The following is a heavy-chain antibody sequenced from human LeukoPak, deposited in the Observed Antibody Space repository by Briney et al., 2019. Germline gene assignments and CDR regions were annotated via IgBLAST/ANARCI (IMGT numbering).Heavy chain of an antibody. V-gene: IGHV3-23*01. J-gene: IGHJ6*03. Sequence: GGSLRLSCAASGFIFSTYGMSWVRQAPGKGLEWVSLITGSGGNSYYADSVKGRFTISRDNAKNTLYLQMNSLRAEDTAIYYCARDPYNGNYGDSYYYSVVVWGEGTTVTISS. CDR1: GFIFSTYG. CDR3: ARDPYNGNYGDSYYYSVVV. D-gene: IGHD1-26*01. CDR2: ITGSGGNS.